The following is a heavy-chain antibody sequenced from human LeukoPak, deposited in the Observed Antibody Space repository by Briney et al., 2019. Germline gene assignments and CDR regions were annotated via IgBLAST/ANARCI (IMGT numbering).Heavy chain of an antibody. CDR1: GYTFTGYY. Sequence: ASVKVSCKASGYTFTGYYMHWVRQAPGQGLEWMGIINPSGGSTSYAQKFQGRVTMTRDTSTSTVYMELSSLRSEDTAVYYCAAHEAIFGVVEYYFDYWGQGTLVTVSS. V-gene: IGHV1-46*01. J-gene: IGHJ4*02. CDR3: AAHEAIFGVVEYYFDY. CDR2: INPSGGST. D-gene: IGHD3-3*01.